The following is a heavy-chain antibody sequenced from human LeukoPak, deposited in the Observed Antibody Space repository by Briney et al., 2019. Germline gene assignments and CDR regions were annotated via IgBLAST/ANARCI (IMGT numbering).Heavy chain of an antibody. V-gene: IGHV3-7*01. CDR1: GFTFRNFW. CDR3: ASLGY. CDR2: IKQDGSEK. J-gene: IGHJ4*02. Sequence: PGGSLRLSCAASGFTFRNFWMSWVRQAPGKGLEWLANIKQDGSEKYYVDSVKGRSTISRDNAKNSLYLQMNSLRAEDTALYYCASLGYWGQGTLVTVSS. D-gene: IGHD3-16*01.